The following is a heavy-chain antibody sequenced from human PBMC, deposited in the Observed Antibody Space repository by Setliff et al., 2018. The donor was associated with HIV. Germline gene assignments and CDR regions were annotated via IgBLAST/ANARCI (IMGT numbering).Heavy chain of an antibody. J-gene: IGHJ4*02. D-gene: IGHD1-26*01. CDR2: IYPGDFVT. CDR3: TRRRRAPGIEDLEAY. V-gene: IGHV5-51*01. CDR1: GYSFTNYW. Sequence: PGESLTISCQASGYSFTNYWIGWVRQMPGKGLEWIGVIYPGDFVTRYGPSFQGQVFISADRSITTAYLQWDSLKASDTAMYYCTRRRRAPGIEDLEAYWGQGTLGTVSS.